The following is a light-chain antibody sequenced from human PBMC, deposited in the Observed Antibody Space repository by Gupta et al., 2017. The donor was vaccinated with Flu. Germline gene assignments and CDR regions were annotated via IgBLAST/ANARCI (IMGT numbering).Light chain of an antibody. CDR2: DVT. CDR3: CSYAGTYTFV. CDR1: SSDVGNYDY. J-gene: IGLJ1*01. V-gene: IGLV2-11*01. Sequence: TSSDVGNYDYVSWYQLHPGKAPKLMIYDVTKRPSGVPDRFSGPKSGNTASLTVSGLQADDEAEYYCCSYAGTYTFVFGTGTKVTVL.